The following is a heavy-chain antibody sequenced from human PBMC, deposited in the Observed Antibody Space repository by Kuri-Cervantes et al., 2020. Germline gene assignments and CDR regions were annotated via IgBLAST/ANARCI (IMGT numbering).Heavy chain of an antibody. J-gene: IGHJ4*02. CDR3: ARVGGDGSDY. V-gene: IGHV3-74*01. CDR1: GFTFSSYW. Sequence: ETLSLTCAASGFTFSSYWMHWVRQAPGKGLVWVSRINSDGSSTSYADSVKGRFTISRDNAKNSLYLQMNSLRAEDTAVYYCARVGGDGSDYWGQGTLVTVSS. D-gene: IGHD1-26*01. CDR2: INSDGSST.